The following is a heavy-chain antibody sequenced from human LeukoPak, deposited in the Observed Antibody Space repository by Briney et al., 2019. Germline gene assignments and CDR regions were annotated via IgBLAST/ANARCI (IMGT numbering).Heavy chain of an antibody. D-gene: IGHD3-3*01. V-gene: IGHV3-30*04. CDR2: ISYDGSNK. Sequence: GGSLRLSCAASGFTFSSYAMHWVRQAPGKGLEWVAVISYDGSNKYYADSVKGRFTISRDNSKNTLNSLRAEDTAVYYCAEGSYDFWSGYWLRVLYNWFDPWGQGTLVTVSS. CDR1: GFTFSSYA. CDR3: AEGSYDFWSGYWLRVLYNWFDP. J-gene: IGHJ5*02.